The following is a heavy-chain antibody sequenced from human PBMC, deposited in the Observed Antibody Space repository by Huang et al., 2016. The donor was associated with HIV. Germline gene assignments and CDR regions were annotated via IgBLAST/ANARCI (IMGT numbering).Heavy chain of an antibody. V-gene: IGHV1-8*01. D-gene: IGHD3-10*01. Sequence: QIQLAQSGAEVKKPGASVKVSCKASGYTFTNYEFNWVRQASGQGLEWMGWMNPKSGNVSYTKKFQGRVAIFRNSSINTSYLEVTSLTSEDTAVYYCARGFGINYNHEAFDVWGQGTMVTVSS. CDR3: ARGFGINYNHEAFDV. CDR1: GYTFTNYE. CDR2: MNPKSGNV. J-gene: IGHJ3*01.